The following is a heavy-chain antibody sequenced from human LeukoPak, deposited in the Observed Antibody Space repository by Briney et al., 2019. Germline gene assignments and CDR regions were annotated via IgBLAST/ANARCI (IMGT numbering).Heavy chain of an antibody. CDR2: ISAYNGNT. CDR3: ARARVRCSSTSCYCTLCPLGY. D-gene: IGHD2-2*01. J-gene: IGHJ4*02. CDR1: GYTFTSYG. V-gene: IGHV1-18*01. Sequence: ASVKVSCKASGYTFTSYGISWVRQAPGQGLEWMGWISAYNGNTNYAQKLQGRVTMTTDTSTSAAYMELRSLRSDDTAVYYCARARVRCSSTSCYCTLCPLGYWGQGTLVTVSS.